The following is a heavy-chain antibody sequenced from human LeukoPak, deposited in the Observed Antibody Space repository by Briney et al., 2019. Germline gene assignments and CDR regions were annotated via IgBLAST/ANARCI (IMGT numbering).Heavy chain of an antibody. CDR1: GFTFSRYG. Sequence: GGSLRLSCAASGFTFSRYGMHWVRQAPGKGLEWVAVVSFEGSNKYYADSVKGRFTISRDNSKDTLSLQMNSLRAGDTAVYYCAKDMGYYYGSGSYPPENDYWGQGTLVTVSS. D-gene: IGHD3-10*01. CDR2: VSFEGSNK. V-gene: IGHV3-30*18. J-gene: IGHJ4*02. CDR3: AKDMGYYYGSGSYPPENDY.